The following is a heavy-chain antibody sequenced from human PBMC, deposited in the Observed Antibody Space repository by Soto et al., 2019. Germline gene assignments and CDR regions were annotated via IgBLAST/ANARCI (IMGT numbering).Heavy chain of an antibody. CDR2: ISSSSRYI. V-gene: IGHV3-21*01. D-gene: IGHD6-13*01. CDR1: GFTFSPYT. Sequence: EVQLVESGGGLVKPGGSLRLSCAASGFTFSPYTMNWVRQAPGQGLEWVSSISSSSRYIYYADSVKGRFTISRDNAKNSLYVQMNSVRAEDTAVYYCARGIAAVGLDYWGPGTLVTVSS. J-gene: IGHJ4*02. CDR3: ARGIAAVGLDY.